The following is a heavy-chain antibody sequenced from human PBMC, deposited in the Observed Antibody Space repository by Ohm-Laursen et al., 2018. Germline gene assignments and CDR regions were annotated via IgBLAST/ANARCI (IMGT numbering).Heavy chain of an antibody. J-gene: IGHJ4*02. CDR3: ARIDSIGSGSYYDY. Sequence: PTQTLTLTSTFSGFSLSTSGMRVSWIRQPPGKALEWLARIDWDDDKFYSTSLQTRLTISKDTSKNQVVLTMTNMDPVDTATYYCARIDSIGSGSYYDYWGQGTLVTVSS. D-gene: IGHD3-10*01. V-gene: IGHV2-70*04. CDR2: IDWDDDK. CDR1: GFSLSTSGMR.